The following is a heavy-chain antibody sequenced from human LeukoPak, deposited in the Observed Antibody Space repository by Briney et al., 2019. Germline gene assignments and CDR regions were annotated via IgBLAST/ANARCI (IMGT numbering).Heavy chain of an antibody. J-gene: IGHJ4*02. CDR2: ISPGGGTT. CDR3: AKDRGY. V-gene: IGHV3-23*01. CDR1: GFTFSNEA. Sequence: GGSLRLSCAVSGFTFSNEAMGWVRQLRGGGLEWVSTISPGGGTTYYAESMKGRFTISRDNSKNTLYLQINSLRAEDTAVYYCAKDRGYWGQGTLLTVSS. D-gene: IGHD3-10*01.